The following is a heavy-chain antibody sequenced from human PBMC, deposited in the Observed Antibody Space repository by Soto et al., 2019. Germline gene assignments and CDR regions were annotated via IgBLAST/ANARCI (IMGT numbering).Heavy chain of an antibody. V-gene: IGHV4-30-2*01. CDR1: GGSISSGGYS. J-gene: IGHJ5*01. CDR2: IYQSGST. D-gene: IGHD6-13*01. Sequence: PSETLSLTCAVSGGSISSGGYSWSWIRQPPGKALEWIGYIYQSGSTSYNPSLKGRVTISVDRSEEQFSLKLYSVTAADTAVYYCARGGLYSSHNWFDSWGQGTRVTVSS. CDR3: ARGGLYSSHNWFDS.